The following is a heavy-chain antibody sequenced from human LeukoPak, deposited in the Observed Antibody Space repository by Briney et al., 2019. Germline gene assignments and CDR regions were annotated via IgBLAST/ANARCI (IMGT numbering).Heavy chain of an antibody. D-gene: IGHD3-22*01. V-gene: IGHV3-48*03. Sequence: PGGSLRLSCAASGFTFSSYEMNWVRQAPGKGLEWVSYISSTGSTLYYADSLKGRFTISRDNAKNSQYPQMNSLRAEDTAVYYCARSRWGSSGYYLDYWGQGTPVTVSS. CDR1: GFTFSSYE. CDR3: ARSRWGSSGYYLDY. J-gene: IGHJ4*02. CDR2: ISSTGSTL.